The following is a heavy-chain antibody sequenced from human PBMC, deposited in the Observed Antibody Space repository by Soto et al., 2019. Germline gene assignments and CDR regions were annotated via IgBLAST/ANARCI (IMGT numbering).Heavy chain of an antibody. D-gene: IGHD3-3*01. V-gene: IGHV3-23*01. CDR1: GFTFSSYA. CDR2: ISGSGGST. Sequence: EVQLLESGGGLVQPGGSLRLSCAASGFTFSSYAMSWVRQAPGKGLEWVSAISGSGGSTYYADSVKGRFTISRDNSKNTLYLQMNSLRAEDTAVYYCVGVGDFWSGYPYYFDYWGQGTLVTVSS. J-gene: IGHJ4*02. CDR3: VGVGDFWSGYPYYFDY.